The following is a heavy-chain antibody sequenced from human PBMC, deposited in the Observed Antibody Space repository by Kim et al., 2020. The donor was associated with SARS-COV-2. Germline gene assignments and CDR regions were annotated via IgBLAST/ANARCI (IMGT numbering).Heavy chain of an antibody. J-gene: IGHJ4*02. D-gene: IGHD5-12*01. V-gene: IGHV3-11*06. Sequence: ADSLQGRFTISRDNDKNSLYLQLNSLRAEDTAVYYCASTRQSGYELEGFDYWGQGTLVTVSS. CDR3: ASTRQSGYELEGFDY.